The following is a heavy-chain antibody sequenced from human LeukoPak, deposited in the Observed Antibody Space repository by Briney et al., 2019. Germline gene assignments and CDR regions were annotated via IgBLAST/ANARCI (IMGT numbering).Heavy chain of an antibody. CDR2: ISYEGSNK. V-gene: IGHV3-30*18. D-gene: IGHD1-26*01. CDR3: AKGRYSGSFGSSDI. CDR1: GFTFSNYA. J-gene: IGHJ3*02. Sequence: GGSLRLSCAASGFTFSNYAMHWLRQAPGKGLEWVSLISYEGSNKYYADSVKGRFTISRDNAKNTLYLQMDSLRAEDTAVYYCAKGRYSGSFGSSDIWGQGTMVTVSS.